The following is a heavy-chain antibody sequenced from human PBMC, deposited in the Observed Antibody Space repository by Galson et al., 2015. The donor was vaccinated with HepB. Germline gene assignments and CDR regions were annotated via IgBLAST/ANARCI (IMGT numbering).Heavy chain of an antibody. V-gene: IGHV1-2*02. CDR1: GYTFTGYY. J-gene: IGHJ3*02. D-gene: IGHD2-2*02. CDR2: IHPNSGGT. CDR3: ARRGSCSGTSCYNPMDAFDI. Sequence: SVKVSCKASGYTFTGYYIHWVRQAPGQGLEWMGWIHPNSGGTNYAQKFQARVTMTRDTSISTAYMELSRLRSDDTAVYYCARRGSCSGTSCYNPMDAFDIWGQGTIVTVSS.